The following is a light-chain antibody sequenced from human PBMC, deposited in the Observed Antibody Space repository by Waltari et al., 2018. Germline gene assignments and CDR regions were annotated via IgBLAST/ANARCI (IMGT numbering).Light chain of an antibody. CDR1: QSVRTY. V-gene: IGKV3-11*01. CDR3: QERSNWPGGA. J-gene: IGKJ4*01. Sequence: EIVLTQSPATLSLSPGERATLSCRASQSVRTYLAWYQHRPGQAPRLLIYDASNRATDVPARFSGSGSGTDFTLTISSLQAEDFAVYYCQERSNWPGGAFGGGTKVEIK. CDR2: DAS.